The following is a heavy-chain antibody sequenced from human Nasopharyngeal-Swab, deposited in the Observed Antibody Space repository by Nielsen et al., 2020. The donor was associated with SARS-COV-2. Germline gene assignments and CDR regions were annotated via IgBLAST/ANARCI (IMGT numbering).Heavy chain of an antibody. Sequence: ASVKVSCKSSGYNFLSYGISWVRQAPGQGLEWMGWISPYNGKTTYAQRFQGRVTMTTDTSTSTAYMELRTLRSDDTALYYCARDQRGAYFDNWGQGALVTVSS. CDR3: ARDQRGAYFDN. V-gene: IGHV1-18*01. CDR1: GYNFLSYG. J-gene: IGHJ4*02. D-gene: IGHD1-26*01. CDR2: ISPYNGKT.